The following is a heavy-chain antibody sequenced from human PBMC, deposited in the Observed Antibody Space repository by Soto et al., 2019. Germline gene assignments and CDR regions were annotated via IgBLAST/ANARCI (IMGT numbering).Heavy chain of an antibody. D-gene: IGHD6-13*01. J-gene: IGHJ4*02. CDR2: IYSGGST. CDR3: ARGAWAAADPFDY. Sequence: EVQLVESGGGLIQPGGSLRLSCAASGFTVSSNYMSWVRQAPGKGLEWVSVIYSGGSTYYADSVKGRFTISRDNSKNTLYLQMNSLRAEDTAVYYCARGAWAAADPFDYWGQGTLVTVSS. CDR1: GFTVSSNY. V-gene: IGHV3-53*01.